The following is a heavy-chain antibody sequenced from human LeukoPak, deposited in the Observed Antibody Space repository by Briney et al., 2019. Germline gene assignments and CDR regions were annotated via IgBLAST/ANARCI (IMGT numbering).Heavy chain of an antibody. V-gene: IGHV4-34*01. CDR1: GVSFSGYY. CDR3: ARSRIAVAGAPYGY. D-gene: IGHD6-13*01. Sequence: SETLSLTCAVYGVSFSGYYWSWIRQPPGKGLEWIGEINHSGSTNYNPSLKSRVTISVDTSKNQFSLKLSSVTAADTAVYYCARSRIAVAGAPYGYWGQGTLVTVSS. J-gene: IGHJ4*02. CDR2: INHSGST.